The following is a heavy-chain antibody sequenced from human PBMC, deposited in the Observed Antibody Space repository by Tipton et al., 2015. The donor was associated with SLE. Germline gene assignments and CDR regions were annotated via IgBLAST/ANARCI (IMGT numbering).Heavy chain of an antibody. CDR2: IYYSGST. Sequence: TLFLTCTVSGGSISSSSYYWGWIRQPPGKGLEWIGSIYYSGSTYYNPSLKSRVTISVDTSKNQFSLKLSSVTAADTAVYYCARDSRLHWYFDLWGRGTLVTVSS. J-gene: IGHJ2*01. D-gene: IGHD2-2*01. V-gene: IGHV4-39*07. CDR1: GGSISSSSYY. CDR3: ARDSRLHWYFDL.